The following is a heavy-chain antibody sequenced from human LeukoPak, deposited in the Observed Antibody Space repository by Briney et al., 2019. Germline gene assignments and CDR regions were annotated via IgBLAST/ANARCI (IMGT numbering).Heavy chain of an antibody. CDR3: ARAIAAAPDY. Sequence: SQTLSLTCTVSGGSISSGSYYWSWIRQPARKGLEWIGRIYTSGSTNYNPSLKSRVTISVDTSKNQFSLKLSSVTAADTAVYYCARAIAAAPDYWGQGTLVTVSS. CDR1: GGSISSGSYY. D-gene: IGHD6-13*01. CDR2: IYTSGST. J-gene: IGHJ4*02. V-gene: IGHV4-61*02.